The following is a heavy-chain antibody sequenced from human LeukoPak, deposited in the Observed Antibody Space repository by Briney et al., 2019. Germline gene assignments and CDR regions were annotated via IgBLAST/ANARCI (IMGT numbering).Heavy chain of an antibody. CDR2: VYDNDIS. CDR1: GASIRSYF. Sequence: PSETLSLTCSASGASIRSYFWSWIRQSPGEGLEWIGYVYDNDISNFNPSLESRVTIFVDRSKSQFSLKLRSVTAADTAVYYCARGLVLATDDAFDIWGPGTMVTVSS. J-gene: IGHJ3*02. CDR3: ARGLVLATDDAFDI. V-gene: IGHV4-59*01. D-gene: IGHD5-12*01.